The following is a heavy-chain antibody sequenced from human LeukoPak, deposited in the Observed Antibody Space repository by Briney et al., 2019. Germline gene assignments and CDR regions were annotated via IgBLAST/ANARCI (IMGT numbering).Heavy chain of an antibody. CDR1: GFTFINYA. V-gene: IGHV3-23*01. Sequence: GGSLRLSCAASGFTFINYAMSWVRQAPGKGLEWISAISASGGSTYYADSVKGRFTISRDNSKNTLYLQMNSLRVEDTAVYYCASGITIFGDLDYWGQGTLVTVSS. CDR2: ISASGGST. J-gene: IGHJ4*02. CDR3: ASGITIFGDLDY. D-gene: IGHD3-3*01.